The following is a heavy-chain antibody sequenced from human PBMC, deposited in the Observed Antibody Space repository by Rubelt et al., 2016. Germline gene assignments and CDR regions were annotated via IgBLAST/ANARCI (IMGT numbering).Heavy chain of an antibody. V-gene: IGHV1-3*04. CDR2: INTGNGNT. CDR3: AKSHSGTYRFDY. Sequence: QVQLVQSGVEVKKPGASVKVSCKTSGYTFASFAMHWVRLAPGQRLEWMGWINTGNGNTEYSQKFQGRVTITRETSASTAYMELSSLRSEDTAIYYCAKSHSGTYRFDYWGQGTLVTVSS. CDR1: GYTFASFA. D-gene: IGHD1-26*01. J-gene: IGHJ4*02.